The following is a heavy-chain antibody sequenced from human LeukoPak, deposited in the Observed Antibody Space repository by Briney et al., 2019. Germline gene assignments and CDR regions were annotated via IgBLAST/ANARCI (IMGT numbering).Heavy chain of an antibody. Sequence: SETLSLTCTVSGGSISSGGYYWSWIRQHPGQGLERIRYIYYSGSTYYNPSLKSRVTISVDTSKNQFSLKLSSVTAADTAVYYCARSYCSSTSCSPYYYYYMDVWGKGTTVTVSS. CDR3: ARSYCSSTSCSPYYYYYMDV. CDR1: GGSISSGGYY. J-gene: IGHJ6*03. V-gene: IGHV4-31*03. CDR2: IYYSGST. D-gene: IGHD2-2*01.